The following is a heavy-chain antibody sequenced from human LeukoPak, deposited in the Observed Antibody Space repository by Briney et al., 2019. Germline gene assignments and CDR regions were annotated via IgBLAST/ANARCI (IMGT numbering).Heavy chain of an antibody. J-gene: IGHJ6*01. CDR3: ARDDAFRGVAMDV. CDR2: LNTDGSST. CDR1: GFTFSGYW. D-gene: IGHD3-16*01. Sequence: GGSLRLSCAAPGFTFSGYWMHWVRQVPGKGLVWVSRLNTDGSSTSYADSVKGRFTISRDNAMNTLYLQMNSLRAEDTAVYYCARDDAFRGVAMDVWGQGTTVTVSS. V-gene: IGHV3-74*01.